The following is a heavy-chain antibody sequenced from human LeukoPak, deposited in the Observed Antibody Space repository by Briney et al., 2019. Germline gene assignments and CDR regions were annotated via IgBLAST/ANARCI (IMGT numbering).Heavy chain of an antibody. D-gene: IGHD2-2*01. CDR3: AGRLTQYDCFDP. V-gene: IGHV6-1*01. Sequence: SQTLSLTCAISGDSVSSNSVTWNWIRQSPSRGLEWLGRTYYRSTWYNDYAVSVRGRITVNPDTSKNQLSLHLNSVTPEDTAVYYCAGRLTQYDCFDPWGQGILVTVSS. J-gene: IGHJ5*02. CDR1: GDSVSSNSVT. CDR2: TYYRSTWYN.